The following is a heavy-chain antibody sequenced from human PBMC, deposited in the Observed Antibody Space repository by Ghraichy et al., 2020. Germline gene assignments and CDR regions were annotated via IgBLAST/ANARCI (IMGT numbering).Heavy chain of an antibody. CDR2: IYYSGST. D-gene: IGHD6-13*01. Sequence: SETLSLTCTVSGGSISSSSYYWGWIRQPPGKGLEWIGSIYYSGSTYYNPSLKSRVTISVDTSKNQFSLKLSSVTAADTAVYYCARHRRSSIAAAGTLFDPWGQGTQVTVSS. CDR3: ARHRRSSIAAAGTLFDP. CDR1: GGSISSSSYY. V-gene: IGHV4-39*01. J-gene: IGHJ5*02.